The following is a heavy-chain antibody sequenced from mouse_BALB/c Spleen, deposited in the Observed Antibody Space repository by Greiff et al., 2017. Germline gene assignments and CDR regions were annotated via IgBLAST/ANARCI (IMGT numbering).Heavy chain of an antibody. Sequence: EVQLQESGPELVKPGASVKLSCKASGYTFTDYNMPWVQQSHGKSLEWIGYIYPYNGGTGYNQKFKGKATLTVDNSSSTAYMELRSLTSEDSAVYYCARSGYGNYRYYLDYWGQGTTLTVSS. V-gene: IGHV1S29*02. CDR1: GYTFTDYN. CDR2: IYPYNGGT. J-gene: IGHJ2*01. D-gene: IGHD2-10*02. CDR3: ARSGYGNYRYYLDY.